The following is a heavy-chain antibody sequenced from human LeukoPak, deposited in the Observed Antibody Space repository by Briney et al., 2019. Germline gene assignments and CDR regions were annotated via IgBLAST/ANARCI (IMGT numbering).Heavy chain of an antibody. V-gene: IGHV4-59*01. J-gene: IGHJ3*02. CDR2: IHTIEKA. Sequence: SETLSLTCAVSGGSISTYFWSWIRQAPGKGREWSGNIHTIEKANYNPSLKSRVSLSLDTSKKHFSLQLTSVPTADTAVHYCARRAGVATLLRAAFDIWGQGTMVTVSS. CDR3: ARRAGVATLLRAAFDI. CDR1: GGSISTYF. D-gene: IGHD5-12*01.